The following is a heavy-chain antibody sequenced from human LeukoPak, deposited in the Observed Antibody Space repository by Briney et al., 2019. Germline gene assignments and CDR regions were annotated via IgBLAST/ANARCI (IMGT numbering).Heavy chain of an antibody. J-gene: IGHJ4*02. CDR2: MNPNSGDT. CDR3: ARRRIDCSITSCYVDY. CDR1: GYTFTGYY. D-gene: IGHD2-2*01. V-gene: IGHV1-2*02. Sequence: GASVKVSCKASGYTFTGYYMSWVRQAPGQGHQWMGWMNPNSGDTSYAQNFQGRLTMTRDTSISTAYMELSRLRSDDTAIYFCARRRIDCSITSCYVDYWGQGTLVTVSS.